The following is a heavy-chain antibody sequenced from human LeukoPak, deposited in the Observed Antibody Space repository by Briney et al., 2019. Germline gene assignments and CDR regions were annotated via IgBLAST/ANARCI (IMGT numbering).Heavy chain of an antibody. V-gene: IGHV4-59*01. J-gene: IGHJ4*02. CDR2: IYYSGST. Sequence: SETLSLTCTVSGGSISTYYWNWIRQPPGKGLEWIGYIYYSGSTNYNPSLKSRVTISVDTSKNQFSLKLSSVTAADTAMYYCARDGSARYYFDYWGQGTLVTVSS. CDR1: GGSISTYY. CDR3: ARDGSARYYFDY.